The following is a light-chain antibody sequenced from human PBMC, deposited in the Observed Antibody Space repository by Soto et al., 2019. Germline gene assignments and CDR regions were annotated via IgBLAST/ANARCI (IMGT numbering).Light chain of an antibody. Sequence: QSALTQPPSASGSPGQSVTISCTGTSSDVGGYNYVSWYQQHPGNAPKLMIYEVSKRPSGVPDRFSGSKSGNPASLTVSGLQAEDEADYYCSSYAGSNNLGVFGGGTKLTVL. CDR2: EVS. J-gene: IGLJ2*01. CDR1: SSDVGGYNY. V-gene: IGLV2-8*01. CDR3: SSYAGSNNLGV.